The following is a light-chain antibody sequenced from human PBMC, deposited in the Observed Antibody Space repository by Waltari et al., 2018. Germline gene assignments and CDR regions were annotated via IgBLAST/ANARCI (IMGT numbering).Light chain of an antibody. CDR3: QQRSNWPPEIT. J-gene: IGKJ5*01. V-gene: IGKV3-11*01. CDR1: QSVSSY. CDR2: DAS. Sequence: EIVLTQSPATLSLSPGERATISCRASQSVSSYLAWYQQKPGQAPRLLIYDASNRATGIPARLSGSGSGTDFTLTISSLEPEDFAVYYCQQRSNWPPEITFGQGTRLEIK.